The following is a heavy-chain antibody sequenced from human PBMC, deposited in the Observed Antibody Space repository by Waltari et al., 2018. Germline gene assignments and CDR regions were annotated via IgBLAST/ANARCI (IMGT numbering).Heavy chain of an antibody. V-gene: IGHV3-43*02. D-gene: IGHD2-15*01. CDR2: ISVDGGST. J-gene: IGHJ4*02. CDR1: GFSFDYST. Sequence: EVQLVESGGGVVQPGGSLGLSCAASGFSFDYSTLNWVRHVPGKGLEWVSLISVDGGSTYYADSVKGRFTISRDNRKNSLYLQMNSLRPEDTALYYCLPGSWDHWDQGTLVTVSS. CDR3: LPGSWDH.